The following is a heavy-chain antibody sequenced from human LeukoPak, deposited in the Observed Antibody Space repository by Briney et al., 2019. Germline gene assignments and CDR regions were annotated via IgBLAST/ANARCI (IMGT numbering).Heavy chain of an antibody. CDR2: INPNSGGT. D-gene: IGHD2-15*01. V-gene: IGHV1-2*02. CDR1: GYTFTGYY. Sequence: ASVKVSCKASGYTFTGYYIHWARQAPGQGLEWMGWINPNSGGTNYAQKFQGRVTMTRDTSMSTAYMELSRLRSDDTAVYYCSRDSGYCSGGSCWYFDFWGQGTLVTVSA. J-gene: IGHJ4*02. CDR3: SRDSGYCSGGSCWYFDF.